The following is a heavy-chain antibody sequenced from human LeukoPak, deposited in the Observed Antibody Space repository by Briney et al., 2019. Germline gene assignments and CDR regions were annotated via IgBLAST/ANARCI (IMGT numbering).Heavy chain of an antibody. CDR3: ARREGIAVAGFDY. J-gene: IGHJ4*02. CDR1: GHSFTSYW. CDR2: IYPGDSDT. V-gene: IGHV5-51*01. D-gene: IGHD6-19*01. Sequence: GESLKISCKGSGHSFTSYWIGWVRQMPGKGLEWMGIIYPGDSDTRYSPSFQGQVTISADKSISTAYLQWSSLKASDTATYYCARREGIAVAGFDYWGQGTLVTVSS.